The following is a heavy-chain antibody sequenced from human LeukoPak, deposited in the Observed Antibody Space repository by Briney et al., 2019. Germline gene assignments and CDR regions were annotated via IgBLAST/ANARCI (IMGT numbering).Heavy chain of an antibody. CDR1: GFTFSSYS. D-gene: IGHD3-3*01. J-gene: IGHJ3*02. CDR2: ISSSSSYI. V-gene: IGHV3-21*01. CDR3: ARRSYDFWSGYKAHAFDI. Sequence: GGSLRLSCAASGFTFSSYSMNWVRQAPGKGLEWVSSISSSSSYIYYADSVKGQFTISRDNAKNSLYLQMNSLRAEDTAVYYCARRSYDFWSGYKAHAFDIWGQGTMVTVSS.